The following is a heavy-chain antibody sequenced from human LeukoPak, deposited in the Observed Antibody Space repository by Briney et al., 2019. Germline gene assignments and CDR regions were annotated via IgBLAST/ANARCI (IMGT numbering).Heavy chain of an antibody. CDR1: GFTFDDYA. CDR2: ISWNSGSI. CDR3: AKDIEDVLRYFDWLPKGGFDY. V-gene: IGHV3-9*01. J-gene: IGHJ4*02. Sequence: GRSLRLSCAASGFTFDDYAMHWVRQAPGKGLEWVSGISWNSGSIGYADSVKGRFTISRDNAKNSLYLQMNSLRAEDTALYYCAKDIEDVLRYFDWLPKGGFDYWGQGTLVTVSS. D-gene: IGHD3-9*01.